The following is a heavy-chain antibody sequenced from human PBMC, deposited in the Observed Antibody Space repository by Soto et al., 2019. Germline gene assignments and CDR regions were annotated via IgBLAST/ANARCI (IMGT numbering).Heavy chain of an antibody. CDR2: ISSDGSDK. Sequence: GGSLRLSCAASGFTFSSYAMHWVRQAPGKGLEWVAVISSDGSDKYYADSVKGRFAISRDNSKNTLYVQLDRMRAEDTALYYCARDRQYGAGFIDVWGQGTTVTVSS. D-gene: IGHD3-10*01. V-gene: IGHV3-30*09. CDR1: GFTFSSYA. J-gene: IGHJ6*02. CDR3: ARDRQYGAGFIDV.